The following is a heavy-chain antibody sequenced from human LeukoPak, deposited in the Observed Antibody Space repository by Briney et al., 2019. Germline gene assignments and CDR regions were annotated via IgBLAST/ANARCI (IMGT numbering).Heavy chain of an antibody. V-gene: IGHV1-69*01. CDR2: IIPIFGTA. CDR3: ATQGYSYLDYYYYMDV. D-gene: IGHD5-18*01. J-gene: IGHJ6*03. Sequence: SVKVSCKASGGTFSSYAISWVRQAPGQGLEWMGGIIPIFGTANYAQKFQGRVTITADESTSTAYMELSSLRSEDTAVYYCATQGYSYLDYYYYMDVWGKGTTVTVSS. CDR1: GGTFSSYA.